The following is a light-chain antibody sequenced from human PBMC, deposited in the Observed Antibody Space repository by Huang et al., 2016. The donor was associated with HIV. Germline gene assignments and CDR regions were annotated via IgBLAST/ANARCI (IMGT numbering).Light chain of an antibody. CDR1: QSVGSN. V-gene: IGKV3-15*01. J-gene: IGKJ1*01. Sequence: EIVMTQSPATLSVSPGERATLSCRASQSVGSNLAWYQHKPGQAPRLLLYGASTRATGIPARFSGSGSGTEFTLTISSLQSEDFAGYFCQQYNSWPWTFGQGTKVEIK. CDR2: GAS. CDR3: QQYNSWPWT.